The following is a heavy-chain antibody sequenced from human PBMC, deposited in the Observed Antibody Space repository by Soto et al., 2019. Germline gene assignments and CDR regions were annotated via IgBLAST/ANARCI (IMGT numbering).Heavy chain of an antibody. CDR1: GYTFRNYG. V-gene: IGHV1-18*01. CDR3: AREGQLGY. D-gene: IGHD6-6*01. Sequence: ASVKVSCEASGYTFRNYGFSWVRQAPGQGLEWMGWISGYNGNTNYAERLQGRVTMTTDTSTSTAYMELKSLRYDDTAVYYCAREGQLGYWGQGTPVTVSS. CDR2: ISGYNGNT. J-gene: IGHJ4*02.